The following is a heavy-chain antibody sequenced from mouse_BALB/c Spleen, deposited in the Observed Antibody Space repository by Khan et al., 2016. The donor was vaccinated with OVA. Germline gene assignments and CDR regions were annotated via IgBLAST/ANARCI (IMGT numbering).Heavy chain of an antibody. D-gene: IGHD2-14*01. V-gene: IGHV14-3*02. CDR2: IDPANGYT. J-gene: IGHJ3*01. CDR1: GFTIKDTY. CDR3: ARGTYCDGSY. Sequence: VQLKQSGAELVKPGASVKLSCTTSGFTIKDTYIHWVKQRPEQGLEWIGRIDPANGYTKFDPKFQDKATLTTDTSSNTAYMQLSSLTSEDTAVYCCARGTYCDGSYWGQGTLVTVSA.